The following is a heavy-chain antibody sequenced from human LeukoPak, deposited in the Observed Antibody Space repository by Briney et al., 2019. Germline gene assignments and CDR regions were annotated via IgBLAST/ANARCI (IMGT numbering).Heavy chain of an antibody. D-gene: IGHD5-18*01. J-gene: IGHJ4*02. CDR1: GFTFSSYG. CDR3: VRVTHSSYSYGYGHGDY. V-gene: IGHV3-33*01. CDR2: IWYDGSNK. Sequence: PRGSLRLSCAASGFTFSSYGMHWVRQAPGKGLEWVAVIWYDGSNKYYADSVKGRFTISRDNSKNTLYLQMNSLRAEDTAVYYCVRVTHSSYSYGYGHGDYWGQGTLVTISS.